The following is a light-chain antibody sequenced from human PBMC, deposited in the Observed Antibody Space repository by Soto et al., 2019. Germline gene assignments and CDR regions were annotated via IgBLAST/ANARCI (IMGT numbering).Light chain of an antibody. J-gene: IGKJ1*01. Sequence: DLQMTQSPSSLSASVGDRVTITCRASQRINRYLSWYQQKPGKAPNLLIYAASSLQSGVPSRFSGSGSGTDFTLTISSLQSEDFATYYCQQSYSTPWTFGQGTKVEIK. CDR3: QQSYSTPWT. V-gene: IGKV1-39*01. CDR2: AAS. CDR1: QRINRY.